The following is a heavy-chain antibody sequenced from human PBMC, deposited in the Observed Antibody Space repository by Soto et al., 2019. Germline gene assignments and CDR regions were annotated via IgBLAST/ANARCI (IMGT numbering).Heavy chain of an antibody. CDR1: GFTFRRYA. D-gene: IGHD2-2*01. V-gene: IGHV3-23*01. CDR3: AKDHCTTTNCAAVNQRFDN. J-gene: IGHJ4*02. CDR2: IRGNGDST. Sequence: EVQLLESGGALVQPGGSLRLSCAASGFTFRRYAMNWVRQAPGKGLEWLSGIRGNGDSTYYADSVKGRFTISRDNSKNALYLQMTGLRADDTALYYCAKDHCTTTNCAAVNQRFDNWGQGTLVIVSS.